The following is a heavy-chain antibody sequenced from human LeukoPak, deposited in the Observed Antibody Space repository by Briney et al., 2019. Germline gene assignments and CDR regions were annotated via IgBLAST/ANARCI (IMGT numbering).Heavy chain of an antibody. V-gene: IGHV1-18*01. CDR1: GYNFTNYG. J-gene: IGHJ4*02. D-gene: IGHD4-17*01. Sequence: ASVKVSCKASGYNFTNYGVSWVRQAPGQGLEWMGWISVYSGETNYAQRLQGRLTISTDTSSNTAYLELGSLTSDDTAVYYCARAPSFGDYGGDYWGQGTLVTVSS. CDR2: ISVYSGET. CDR3: ARAPSFGDYGGDY.